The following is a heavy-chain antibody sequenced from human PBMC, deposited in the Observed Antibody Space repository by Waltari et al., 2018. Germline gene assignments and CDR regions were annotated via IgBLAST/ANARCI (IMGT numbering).Heavy chain of an antibody. D-gene: IGHD2-15*01. V-gene: IGHV4-34*01. CDR2: INQIGST. Sequence: QVQLQQWGAGLLKPSETLSLTCAVYGGSFSGYYWSWIRQPPGKGLEWIGEINQIGSTNSNPSLKSRVTISVDTSKNQFSLKLSSVTAADTAVYYCARGRGWSGARTFHYWGQGTLVTVSS. CDR1: GGSFSGYY. CDR3: ARGRGWSGARTFHY. J-gene: IGHJ4*02.